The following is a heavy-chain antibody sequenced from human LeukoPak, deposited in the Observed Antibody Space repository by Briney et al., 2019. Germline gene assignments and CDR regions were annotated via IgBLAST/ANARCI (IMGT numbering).Heavy chain of an antibody. D-gene: IGHD1-26*01. CDR1: DGSINSYY. CDR2: IYYNGNT. V-gene: IGHV4-59*01. CDR3: ARGRSNYYGMGV. Sequence: NSSETLSLTCSVSDGSINSYYWNWIRRPPGKGLEWIGYIYYNGNTNYSPSLKSRVTMSVDTSKNLFSLKVSSVTAADTAVYYCARGRSNYYGMGVWGQGTTVTVSS. J-gene: IGHJ6*02.